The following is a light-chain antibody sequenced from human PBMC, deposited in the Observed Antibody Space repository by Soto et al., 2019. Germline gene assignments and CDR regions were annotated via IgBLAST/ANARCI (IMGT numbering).Light chain of an antibody. CDR3: QQSYSRPRT. CDR2: TTS. Sequence: DIQMTQSPSSLSAYVGDRVTITCRASQSISTYLNWYQHKPGKAPNLLIYTTSSLESGVPSRFSGSGSGTDFTLTICSLQPEDFATYFCQQSYSRPRTFGQGTKVEI. V-gene: IGKV1-39*01. J-gene: IGKJ1*01. CDR1: QSISTY.